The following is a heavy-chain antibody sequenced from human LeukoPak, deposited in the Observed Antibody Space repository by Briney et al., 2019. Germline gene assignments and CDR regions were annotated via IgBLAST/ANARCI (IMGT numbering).Heavy chain of an antibody. CDR3: ASFLSSGYYQTWYDP. CDR2: ISGSDSST. V-gene: IGHV3-23*01. J-gene: IGHJ5*02. CDR1: GFTFSSSA. Sequence: GGSLRLSCAASGFTFSSSAMSWVRQAPGKGLEWVSTISGSDSSTYYADPVKGRFTISRDNAKNSLYLQVNSLRAEDTAVYYCASFLSSGYYQTWYDPWGQGTLVTVSS. D-gene: IGHD3-22*01.